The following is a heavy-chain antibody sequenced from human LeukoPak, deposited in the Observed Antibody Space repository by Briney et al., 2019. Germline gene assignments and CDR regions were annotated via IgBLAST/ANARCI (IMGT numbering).Heavy chain of an antibody. CDR1: GDSVSSGY. V-gene: IGHV4-4*09. Sequence: KSSETLSLSCTVSGDSVSSGYWTGIRQPPGKGLEWIGYISDSGITDYNPSLKSRLTISVDTSNNKFSLNLHSVPPADTAVYYCAGRGLSYSRGWGQGILVIVS. J-gene: IGHJ1*01. CDR3: AGRGLSYSRG. CDR2: ISDSGIT. D-gene: IGHD2-15*01.